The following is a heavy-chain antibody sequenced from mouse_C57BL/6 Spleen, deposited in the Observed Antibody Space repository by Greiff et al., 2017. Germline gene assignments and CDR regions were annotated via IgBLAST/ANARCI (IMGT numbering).Heavy chain of an antibody. CDR3: TRDGDYSLFAY. CDR2: ISSGGDYI. D-gene: IGHD2-12*01. J-gene: IGHJ3*01. V-gene: IGHV5-9-1*02. Sequence: EVKVVESGEGLVKPGGSLKLSCAASGFTFSSYAMSWVRQTPEKRLEWVAYISSGGDYIYYADTVKGRFTISRDNARNTLYLQMSSLKSEDTAMYYCTRDGDYSLFAYWGQGTLVTVSA. CDR1: GFTFSSYA.